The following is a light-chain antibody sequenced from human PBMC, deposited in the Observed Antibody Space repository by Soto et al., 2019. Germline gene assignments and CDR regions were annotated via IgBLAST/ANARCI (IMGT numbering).Light chain of an antibody. J-gene: IGKJ4*01. Sequence: DIQMTQSPSSVSASVGDRVTITCRARQGISSWLAWNQQKPGKAPKLLIYAASGFQTGVPSRFSGSGSGTDFTLTISSLQPEDFATYYCQQATSFPLTFGGGTKVEIK. V-gene: IGKV1-12*01. CDR1: QGISSW. CDR2: AAS. CDR3: QQATSFPLT.